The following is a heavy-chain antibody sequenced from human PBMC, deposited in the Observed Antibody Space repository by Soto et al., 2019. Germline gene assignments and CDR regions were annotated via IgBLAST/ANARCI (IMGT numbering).Heavy chain of an antibody. D-gene: IGHD3-16*01. CDR1: GFTFSDSP. J-gene: IGHJ5*02. Sequence: GGSLRLSCAASGFTFSDSPMHWVRQASGKGLEWVGRIRSKANSYATAYAASVKGRFTISRDDSKNTAYLQMDSLETEDTAVYYCTRRSSLGDWLDPWGQGTLVTVSS. CDR2: IRSKANSYAT. V-gene: IGHV3-73*01. CDR3: TRRSSLGDWLDP.